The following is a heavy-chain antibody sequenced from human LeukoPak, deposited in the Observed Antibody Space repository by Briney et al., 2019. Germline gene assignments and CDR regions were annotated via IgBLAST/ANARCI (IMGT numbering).Heavy chain of an antibody. CDR2: IKKDGSEK. V-gene: IGHV3-7*01. J-gene: IGHJ4*02. D-gene: IGHD5-18*01. CDR1: GFTFSSYW. CDR3: ARDLSGVTGYTYGRGIDY. Sequence: PGGSLRLSCAASGFTFSSYWMRWVRQAPGKGLEWVANIKKDGSEKYYVDSVKGRFTISRDNAKTSLYLQMNSLRAEDTAVYYCARDLSGVTGYTYGRGIDYWGQGTLVTVSS.